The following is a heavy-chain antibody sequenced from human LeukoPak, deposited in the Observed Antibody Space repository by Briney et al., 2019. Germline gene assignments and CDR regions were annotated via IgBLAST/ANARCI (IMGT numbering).Heavy chain of an antibody. Sequence: PGGSLRLSCAASGFTFSSYCMSWVRQAPGKGLEWVANIKQDGSEKYYVDSVKGRFTISRDNAKNSLYLQMNSLRAEDTALYYCAKGVRLFSSGWFDYWGQGTLVTVSS. V-gene: IGHV3-7*03. CDR2: IKQDGSEK. CDR1: GFTFSSYC. CDR3: AKGVRLFSSGWFDY. J-gene: IGHJ5*01. D-gene: IGHD6-19*01.